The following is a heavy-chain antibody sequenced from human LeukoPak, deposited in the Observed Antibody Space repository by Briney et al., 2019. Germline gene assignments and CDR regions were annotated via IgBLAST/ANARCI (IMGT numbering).Heavy chain of an antibody. V-gene: IGHV3-74*01. Sequence: GGSLRLSCAASGFTFSDYWMHWVRQAPGKGLVWVSRINPDGSSASYADSVKGRFTISRDNAKNTLYLQMNSLRAEDTAVYYCARAQTSPEGYYYYYYMDVWGKGTTVTVSS. CDR3: ARAQTSPEGYYYYYYMDV. CDR1: GFTFSDYW. CDR2: INPDGSSA. J-gene: IGHJ6*03.